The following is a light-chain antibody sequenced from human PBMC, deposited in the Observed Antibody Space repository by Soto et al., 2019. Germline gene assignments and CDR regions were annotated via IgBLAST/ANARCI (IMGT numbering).Light chain of an antibody. J-gene: IGKJ1*01. V-gene: IGKV1-5*03. CDR2: KAS. CDR3: KQYNSYSS. Sequence: DIQMTQSPSTLSASVGDRVTITCRASQSIGSWLAWYQQKPGKAPKLLIYKASSLESGVPSRFSGSGSGTEFTLPISSLQPDDFATYYCKQYNSYSSFGQGTKVEIK. CDR1: QSIGSW.